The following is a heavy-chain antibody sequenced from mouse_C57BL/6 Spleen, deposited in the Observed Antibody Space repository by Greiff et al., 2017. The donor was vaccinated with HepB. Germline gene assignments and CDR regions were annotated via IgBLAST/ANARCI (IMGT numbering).Heavy chain of an antibody. CDR1: GFNIKDDY. Sequence: EVQLQQSGAELVRPGASVKLSCTASGFNIKDDYMHWVKQRPEQGLEWIGWIDPENGDTEYAPKFQGKATLTADTSSNTAYLQLSSLTSEDTAVYYCTTNYCGNDLDYWGQGTTVTVSS. CDR2: IDPENGDT. J-gene: IGHJ2*01. V-gene: IGHV14-4*01. D-gene: IGHD2-2*01. CDR3: TTNYCGNDLDY.